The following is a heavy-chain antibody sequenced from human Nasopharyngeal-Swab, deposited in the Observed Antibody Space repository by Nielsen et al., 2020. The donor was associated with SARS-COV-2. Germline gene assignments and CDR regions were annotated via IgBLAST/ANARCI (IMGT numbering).Heavy chain of an antibody. Sequence: VRQAPGKGLEWVAVISYDGSNKYYADSVKGRFTISRDNAKNALYLQMNSLRAEDTAVYYCARDLEDIVVVVAASNWFDPWGQGTLVTVSS. CDR2: ISYDGSNK. D-gene: IGHD2-15*01. J-gene: IGHJ5*02. V-gene: IGHV3-30*04. CDR3: ARDLEDIVVVVAASNWFDP.